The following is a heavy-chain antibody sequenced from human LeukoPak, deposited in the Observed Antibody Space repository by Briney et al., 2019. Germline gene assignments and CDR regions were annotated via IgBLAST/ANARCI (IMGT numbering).Heavy chain of an antibody. CDR2: IYYGGST. J-gene: IGHJ6*03. CDR1: GGSISNSRNY. V-gene: IGHV4-39*02. CDR3: ARSSGYYYYYYYYMDV. Sequence: SETLSLTCTVSGGSISNSRNYWGWIRQPPGKGLEWIGSIYYGGSTFYSPSLKSRVTISVDTSKNHFSLKLSSVTAADTAVYYCARSSGYYYYYYYYMDVWGKGTTVTVSS. D-gene: IGHD3-22*01.